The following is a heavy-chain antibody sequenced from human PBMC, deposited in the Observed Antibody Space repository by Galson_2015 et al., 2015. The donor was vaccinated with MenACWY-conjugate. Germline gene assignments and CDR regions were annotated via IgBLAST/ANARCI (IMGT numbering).Heavy chain of an antibody. CDR1: GFSLSNARMG. Sequence: PALVKPTQTLTLTCTVSGFSLSNARMGVSWIRQPPGKALEWLAHIFSNDEKSYSTSLKSRLTISKDTSKSQVVLTMTNMDPVDTATYYCARILPSPTPDTAMVNFDYWGQGTLVTVSS. D-gene: IGHD5-18*01. J-gene: IGHJ4*02. CDR2: IFSNDEK. CDR3: ARILPSPTPDTAMVNFDY. V-gene: IGHV2-26*01.